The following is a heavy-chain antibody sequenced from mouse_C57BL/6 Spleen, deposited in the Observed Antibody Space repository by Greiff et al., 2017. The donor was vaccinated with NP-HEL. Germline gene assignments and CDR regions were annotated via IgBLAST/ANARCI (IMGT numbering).Heavy chain of an antibody. Sequence: EVQLQQSGPGLVKPSQSLSLTCSVTGYSITSGYYWNWIRQFPGNKLEWMGYISYDGSNNYNPSLKNRISITRDTSKNQFFLKLNSVTTEDTATYYCAREGIYYDTPSGYFDVWGTGTTVTVSS. J-gene: IGHJ1*03. CDR3: AREGIYYDTPSGYFDV. V-gene: IGHV3-6*01. CDR1: GYSITSGYY. D-gene: IGHD2-4*01. CDR2: ISYDGSN.